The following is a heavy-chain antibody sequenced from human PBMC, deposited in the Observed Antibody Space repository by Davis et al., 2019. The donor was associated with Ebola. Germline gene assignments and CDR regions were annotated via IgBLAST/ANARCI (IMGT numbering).Heavy chain of an antibody. CDR1: GDSVSSNSAA. CDR3: ARGEVLLWFGELHSYGMDV. CDR2: TYYRSKWYN. D-gene: IGHD3-10*01. V-gene: IGHV6-1*01. Sequence: SQTLSLTCAISGDSVSSNSAAWNWIRQSPSRGLEWLGRTYYRSKWYNDYAVSVKSRITINPDTSKNQFSLQLNSVTPEDTAVYYCARGEVLLWFGELHSYGMDVWGQGTTVTVSS. J-gene: IGHJ6*02.